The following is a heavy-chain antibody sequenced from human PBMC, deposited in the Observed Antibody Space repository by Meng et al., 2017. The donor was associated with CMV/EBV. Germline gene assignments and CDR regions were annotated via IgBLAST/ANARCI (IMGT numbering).Heavy chain of an antibody. D-gene: IGHD5-12*01. CDR1: GGSISSYY. V-gene: IGHV4-59*01. CDR2: IYYSGST. CDR3: ARGGFIVATILVVQNWFDP. J-gene: IGHJ5*02. Sequence: SETLSLTCTVSGGSISSYYWSWIRQPPGKGLEWIGYIYYSGSTNYNPSLKSRVTISVDTSKNQFSLKLSSVTAADTAVYYCARGGFIVATILVVQNWFDPWGQGTLVTVSS.